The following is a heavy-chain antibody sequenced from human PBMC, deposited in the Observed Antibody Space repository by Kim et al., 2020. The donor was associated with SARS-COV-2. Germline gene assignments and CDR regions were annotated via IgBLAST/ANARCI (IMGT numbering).Heavy chain of an antibody. CDR1: GFSLSTSGVG. V-gene: IGHV2-5*02. Sequence: SGPTLVNPTQTLTLTCTFSGFSLSTSGVGVGWIRQPPGKALEWLALIYWDDDKRYSPSLKSRLTITKDTSKNQVVLTMTNMDPVDTATYYCAHSPLMITFGRVIGTPWYFDRRGRGTLVTVSS. D-gene: IGHD3-16*02. J-gene: IGHJ2*01. CDR2: IYWDDDK. CDR3: AHSPLMITFGRVIGTPWYFDR.